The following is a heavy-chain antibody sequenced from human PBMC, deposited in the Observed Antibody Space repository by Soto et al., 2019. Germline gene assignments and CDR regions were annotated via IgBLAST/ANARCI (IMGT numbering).Heavy chain of an antibody. Sequence: QVQLVQSGAEVKKPGASVKVSCKPSGYTFISFYIHWVRQAPGQGLEWLGMINPSGGSTSYAQKFQGGVTMTRDTSTTTVYMELSSLRSDDTAVYYCARERKVGATPETFDYWGQGTLVTVSS. CDR3: ARERKVGATPETFDY. J-gene: IGHJ4*02. V-gene: IGHV1-46*01. D-gene: IGHD1-26*01. CDR2: INPSGGST. CDR1: GYTFISFY.